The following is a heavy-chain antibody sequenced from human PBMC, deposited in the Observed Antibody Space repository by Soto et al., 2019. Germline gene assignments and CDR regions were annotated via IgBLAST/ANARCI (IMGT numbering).Heavy chain of an antibody. CDR2: IIPIFGTA. V-gene: IGHV1-69*13. D-gene: IGHD3-22*01. CDR3: ARELGSSGTLAFDI. CDR1: GGTFSSYA. Sequence: SVKVSCKASGGTFSSYAISWVRQAPGQGLEWMGGIIPIFGTANYAQKFQGRVTITADESTSTAYMELSSLRSEDTAVYYCARELGSSGTLAFDIWGQGTMVTVSS. J-gene: IGHJ3*02.